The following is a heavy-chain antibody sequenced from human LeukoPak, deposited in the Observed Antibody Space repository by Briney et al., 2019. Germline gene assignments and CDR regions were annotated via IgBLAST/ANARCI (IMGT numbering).Heavy chain of an antibody. Sequence: PSETLSLTCTVSGGSISSYYWSWIRQPPGKGLEWIGYIYYSGSTNYNPSLKSRVTISVDTSKNQFSLKLSSVTAADTAVYYCARHGRNPYFDYWSHGTMVTVAS. CDR1: GGSISSYY. J-gene: IGHJ4*01. D-gene: IGHD4-23*01. V-gene: IGHV4-59*08. CDR2: IYYSGST. CDR3: ARHGRNPYFDY.